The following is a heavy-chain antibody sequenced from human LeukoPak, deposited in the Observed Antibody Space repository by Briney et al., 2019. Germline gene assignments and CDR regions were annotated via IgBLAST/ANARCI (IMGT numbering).Heavy chain of an antibody. CDR3: ARGFRAFDF. Sequence: PGGSLRLSCAASGFTFSSYGMHWVRQAPGKGLEWVAVIWYDGSNKYYADSVKGRFTISRDNTKNSLYLQMNSLRAEDTAVYYCARGFRAFDFWAQGTVVTVSS. J-gene: IGHJ3*01. V-gene: IGHV3-33*01. CDR2: IWYDGSNK. CDR1: GFTFSSYG.